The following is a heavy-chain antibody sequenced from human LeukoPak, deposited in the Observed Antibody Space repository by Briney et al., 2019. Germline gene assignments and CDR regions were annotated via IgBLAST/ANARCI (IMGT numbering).Heavy chain of an antibody. V-gene: IGHV3-48*04. CDR1: GFTFSSYW. J-gene: IGHJ3*02. CDR3: ANFDWLFGSPYAFDI. Sequence: GGSLRLSCAASGFTFSSYWMSWVRQAPGKGLEWVSYISSSGSTIYYADSVKGRFTISRDNAKNSLYLQMNSLRAEDTAVYYCANFDWLFGSPYAFDIWGQGTMVTVSS. D-gene: IGHD3-9*01. CDR2: ISSSGSTI.